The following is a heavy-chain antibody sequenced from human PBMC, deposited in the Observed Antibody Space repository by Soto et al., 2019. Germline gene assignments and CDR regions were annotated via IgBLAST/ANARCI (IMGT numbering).Heavy chain of an antibody. CDR3: VRDEGIVEAGRRPDY. CDR1: GYSFINYA. D-gene: IGHD6-19*01. Sequence: QVQLVQSGAEVKKPGASVKVSCKASGYSFINYAISWVRQAPGQGLEWMGWISGYNGNTNYAQKLQGRVTMTTDTSXTTAYLELRSMSSDDTAVYFCVRDEGIVEAGRRPDYWGQGPLVTVSS. CDR2: ISGYNGNT. J-gene: IGHJ4*02. V-gene: IGHV1-18*01.